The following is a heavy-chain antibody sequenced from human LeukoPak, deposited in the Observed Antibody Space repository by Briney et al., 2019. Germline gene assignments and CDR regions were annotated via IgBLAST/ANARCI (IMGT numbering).Heavy chain of an antibody. D-gene: IGHD4-23*01. J-gene: IGHJ4*02. V-gene: IGHV4-39*02. CDR3: ARDPYGGNDY. Sequence: PSETLPLTCTVSGGSISSSSYHWGWIRQPPGKGLEWIGSMSYSGSTYYNPSLKSRVTISVATSKNQFSLKLSSVTAADTAVYYCARDPYGGNDYWGQGTLVTVSS. CDR2: MSYSGST. CDR1: GGSISSSSYH.